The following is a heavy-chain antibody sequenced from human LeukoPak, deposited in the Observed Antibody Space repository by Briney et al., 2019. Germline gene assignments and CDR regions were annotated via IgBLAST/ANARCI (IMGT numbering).Heavy chain of an antibody. Sequence: ASVKVSCKASGYIFTNYGISWVRQAPGQELERMGWISVYNGDTHYAQKHQGRDTMTTDISTSTAYVELRSLRSDDTAVYYCARGGRVGATNWFDPWGQGTLVTVSS. CDR1: GYIFTNYG. CDR2: ISVYNGDT. D-gene: IGHD1-26*01. CDR3: ARGGRVGATNWFDP. J-gene: IGHJ5*02. V-gene: IGHV1-18*01.